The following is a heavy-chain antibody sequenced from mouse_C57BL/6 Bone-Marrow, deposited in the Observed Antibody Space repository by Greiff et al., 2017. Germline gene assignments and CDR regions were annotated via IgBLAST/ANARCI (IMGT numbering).Heavy chain of an antibody. V-gene: IGHV5-4*01. Sequence: EVKVVESGGGLVKPGGSLKLSCAASGFTFSSYAMSWVRQTPEKRLEWVATISDGGSYTYYPDNVKGRFTISRDNAKNNLYLQMSHLKSEDTAMYYCARDLFYYGFAYWGQGNLVTVTA. CDR1: GFTFSSYA. CDR3: ARDLFYYGFAY. D-gene: IGHD2-1*01. CDR2: ISDGGSYT. J-gene: IGHJ3*01.